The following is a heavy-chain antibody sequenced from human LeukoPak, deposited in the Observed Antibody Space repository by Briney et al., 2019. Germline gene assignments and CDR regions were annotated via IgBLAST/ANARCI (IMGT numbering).Heavy chain of an antibody. CDR3: ARQYCTNGVCYFDY. V-gene: IGHV4-38-2*01. J-gene: IGHJ4*02. Sequence: SETLSLTCAVSGYSISSGYYWGWIRQPPGKGPEWIGSIYHSGSTYYNPSLKSRVTISVDTSKNQFSLKLSSVTAADTAVYYCARQYCTNGVCYFDYWGQGTLVTVSS. CDR1: GYSISSGYY. D-gene: IGHD2-8*01. CDR2: IYHSGST.